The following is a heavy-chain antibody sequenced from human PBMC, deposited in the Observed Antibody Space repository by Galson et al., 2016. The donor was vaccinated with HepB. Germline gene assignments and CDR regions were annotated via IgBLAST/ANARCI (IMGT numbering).Heavy chain of an antibody. CDR2: IYPGDSDT. V-gene: IGHV5-51*01. D-gene: IGHD2/OR15-2a*01. J-gene: IGHJ4*02. CDR1: GYTFTRYW. Sequence: QSGAEVKKPGESLKISCKGSGYTFTRYWIGWVRQTPGKGLEWMGTIYPGDSDTRYSPSFQGQVTISADKSITTAYLQWSNLKASDTAMFYCARAIMGDTFCTAGIPEYDLDFWGQGSLVTVSS. CDR3: ARAIMGDTFCTAGIPEYDLDF.